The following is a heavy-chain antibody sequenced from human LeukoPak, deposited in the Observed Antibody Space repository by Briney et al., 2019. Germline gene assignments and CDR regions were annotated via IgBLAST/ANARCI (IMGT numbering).Heavy chain of an antibody. V-gene: IGHV1-46*01. CDR3: ARASSSGRRFDY. CDR1: GYTFTNYC. J-gene: IGHJ4*02. Sequence: GASVKVSCKASGYTFTNYCMHWMRQAPGQGLEWMGIINPSGGSTTSYAQKFQGRVTMTRDTSTSTVDMELSSLTSEDTAVYYCARASSSGRRFDYWGQGTLVTVSS. CDR2: INPSGGSTT. D-gene: IGHD3-22*01.